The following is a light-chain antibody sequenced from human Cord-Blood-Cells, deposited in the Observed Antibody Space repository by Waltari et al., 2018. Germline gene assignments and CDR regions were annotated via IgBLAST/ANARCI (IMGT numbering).Light chain of an antibody. CDR2: AAS. J-gene: IGKJ5*01. CDR1: QSISSY. CDR3: QQSYSTPIT. Sequence: DIQRTQSPSSLSASVGNRVTIICRASQSISSYLNWYQQKPGKAPKLLIYAASSLQSGVPSRFSGSGSVTDFTLTISSLQPEDFATYYCQQSYSTPITFGQGTRLEIK. V-gene: IGKV1-39*01.